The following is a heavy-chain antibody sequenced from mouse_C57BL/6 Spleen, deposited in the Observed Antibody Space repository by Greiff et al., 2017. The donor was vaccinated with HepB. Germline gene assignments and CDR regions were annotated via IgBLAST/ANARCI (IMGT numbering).Heavy chain of an antibody. CDR1: GYTFTDYY. CDR2: INPNNGGT. D-gene: IGHD3-2*01. J-gene: IGHJ3*01. V-gene: IGHV1-26*01. CDR3: ARYGVETARATWFAY. Sequence: EVQLQQSGPELVKPGASVKISCKASGYTFTDYYMNWVKQSHGKSLEWIGDINPNNGGTSYNQKFKGKATLTADKSSSTAYMDLRSLTSEDSAVYYCARYGVETARATWFAYWGQGTLVTVSA.